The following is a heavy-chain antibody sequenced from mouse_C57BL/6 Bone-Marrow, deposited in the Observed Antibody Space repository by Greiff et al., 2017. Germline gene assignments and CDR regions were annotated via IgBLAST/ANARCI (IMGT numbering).Heavy chain of an antibody. V-gene: IGHV2-2*01. CDR2: IWSGGST. CDR1: GFSLTSYG. Sequence: VMLVESGPGLVQPSQSLSITCTVSGFSLTSYGVHWVRQSPGKGLEWLGVIWSGGSTDYNAAFISRLSISKDNSKSQVFFKMNSLQADDTAIYYCAVVAHWYFDVWGTGTTVTVAS. CDR3: AVVAHWYFDV. J-gene: IGHJ1*03. D-gene: IGHD1-1*01.